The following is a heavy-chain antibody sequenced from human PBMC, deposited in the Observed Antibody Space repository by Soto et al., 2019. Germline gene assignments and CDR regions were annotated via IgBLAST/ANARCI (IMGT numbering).Heavy chain of an antibody. CDR2: IIPIFGTA. CDR3: ARDLTRGIAVAGRTTVYGMDV. V-gene: IGHV1-69*01. D-gene: IGHD6-19*01. CDR1: GGTFSSYA. Sequence: QVQLVQSGAAVKKPGSSVKVSCKASGGTFSSYAISWVRQAPGQGLEWMGGIIPIFGTANYAQKFQGRVTITADESTSTAYMELSSLRSEDTAVYYCARDLTRGIAVAGRTTVYGMDVWGQGTTVTVSS. J-gene: IGHJ6*01.